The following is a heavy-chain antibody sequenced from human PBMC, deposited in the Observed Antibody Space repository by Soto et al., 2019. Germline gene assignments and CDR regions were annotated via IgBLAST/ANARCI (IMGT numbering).Heavy chain of an antibody. Sequence: ASVKVSCKASGYTFTNFGISWVRQAPGQGLEWMGWISAYNGNTNYARNFQGRVIITRDTSTTTAYLEVNSLRSDDTAIYYCARVAPSGGSVPRFDPWGQGTLVTVSS. CDR2: ISAYNGNT. CDR3: ARVAPSGGSVPRFDP. D-gene: IGHD3-10*01. J-gene: IGHJ5*02. CDR1: GYTFTNFG. V-gene: IGHV1-18*01.